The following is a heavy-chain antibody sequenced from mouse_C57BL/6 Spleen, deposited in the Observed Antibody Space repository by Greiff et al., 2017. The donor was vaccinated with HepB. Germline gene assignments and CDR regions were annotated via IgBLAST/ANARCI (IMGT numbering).Heavy chain of an antibody. CDR3: ARGLRRMDY. D-gene: IGHD3-2*02. CDR2: ISSGSSTI. V-gene: IGHV5-17*01. J-gene: IGHJ4*01. Sequence: EVQLMESGGGLVKPGGSLKLSCAASGFTFSDYGMHWVRQAPEKGLEWVAYISSGSSTIYYADTVKGRFTISRDNAKNTLFLQMTSLRSEDTAMYYCARGLRRMDYWGQGTSVTVSS. CDR1: GFTFSDYG.